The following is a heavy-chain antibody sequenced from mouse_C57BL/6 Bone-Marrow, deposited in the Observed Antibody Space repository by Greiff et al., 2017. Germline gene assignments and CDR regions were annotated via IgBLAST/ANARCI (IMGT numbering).Heavy chain of an antibody. J-gene: IGHJ4*01. CDR3: ARNDGYPCYAMDY. CDR1: GFNIKNTY. V-gene: IGHV14-3*01. CDR2: IDPANGNT. D-gene: IGHD2-3*01. Sequence: VQLQQSVAELVRPGASVKLSCTASGFNIKNTYMHWVKQRPEQGLEWIGRIDPANGNTKYAPKFQGKATITADTSSNTAYLQLSSLTSDDPAIYYCARNDGYPCYAMDYWGQGTSVTVSS.